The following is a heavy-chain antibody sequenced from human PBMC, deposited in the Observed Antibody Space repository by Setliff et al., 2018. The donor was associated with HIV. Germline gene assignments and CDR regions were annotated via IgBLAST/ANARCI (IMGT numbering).Heavy chain of an antibody. V-gene: IGHV4-39*06. CDR1: GGSISSSSYY. CDR2: VYYSGTT. Sequence: SETLSLTCTVSGGSISSSSYYWGWIRQPPGKGLEWIGSVYYSGTTYYNPSLKSRLRMSVDTSKNQFTLKVISMTAADTAVYYCARLSCSSNSCPFDYWVQGTLVTAPQ. J-gene: IGHJ4*02. CDR3: ARLSCSSNSCPFDY. D-gene: IGHD2-2*01.